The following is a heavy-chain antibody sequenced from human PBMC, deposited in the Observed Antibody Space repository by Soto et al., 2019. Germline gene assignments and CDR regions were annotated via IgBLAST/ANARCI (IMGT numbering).Heavy chain of an antibody. CDR1: GGTFSSYT. J-gene: IGHJ4*02. V-gene: IGHV1-69*02. CDR2: IIPILGIA. CDR3: ARVGSGRPFDY. D-gene: IGHD6-19*01. Sequence: QVQLVQSGAEVKKPGSSVKVSCKASGGTFSSYTISWVRQAPGQGLEWVGRIIPILGIANYAQKFQGRGTINADKSTSTAYMELSSLRSEDTAVYYCARVGSGRPFDYWGQGTLVTVSS.